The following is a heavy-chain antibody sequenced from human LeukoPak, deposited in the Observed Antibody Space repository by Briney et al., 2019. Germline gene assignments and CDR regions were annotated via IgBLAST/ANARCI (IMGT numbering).Heavy chain of an antibody. J-gene: IGHJ6*02. CDR3: ARGHYDMDV. CDR2: INQSGSET. Sequence: GGSLRLSCAASGFSFSASWMSWVRQAPGRGLEWVANINQSGSETFYVDSVKGRFTISRDNAKNSLHLQMNSLRAEDTAVYYCARGHYDMDVWGQGTTVTVSS. CDR1: GFSFSASW. V-gene: IGHV3-7*04.